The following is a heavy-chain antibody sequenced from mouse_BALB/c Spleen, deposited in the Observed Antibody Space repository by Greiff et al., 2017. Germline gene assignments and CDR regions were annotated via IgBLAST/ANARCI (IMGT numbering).Heavy chain of an antibody. CDR3: VRIYGNYGWYFDV. V-gene: IGHV2-9-2*01. CDR1: GFSLTSYD. D-gene: IGHD2-1*01. J-gene: IGHJ1*01. Sequence: QVQLKQSGPGLVAPSQSLSITCTVSGFSLTSYDISWIRQPPGKGLEWLGVIWTGGGTNYNSAFMSRLSISKDNSKSQVFLKMNSLQTDDTAIYYCVRIYGNYGWYFDVWGAGTTVTVSS. CDR2: IWTGGGT.